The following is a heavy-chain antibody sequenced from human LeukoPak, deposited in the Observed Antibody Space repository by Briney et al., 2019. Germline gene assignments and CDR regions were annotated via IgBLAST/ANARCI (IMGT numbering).Heavy chain of an antibody. J-gene: IGHJ3*02. D-gene: IGHD2-21*02. CDR1: GFTFRSYW. CDR3: VRSTGGDWYTFDT. Sequence: GGSLRLSCVASGFTFRSYWMNWVRQAPGKGLEWVSSISSSSSYIYYADSVKGRFTISRDNARNSLYLQMNSLRAEDTSVYFCVRSTGGDWYTFDTWGQGTMVTVSS. CDR2: ISSSSSYI. V-gene: IGHV3-21*01.